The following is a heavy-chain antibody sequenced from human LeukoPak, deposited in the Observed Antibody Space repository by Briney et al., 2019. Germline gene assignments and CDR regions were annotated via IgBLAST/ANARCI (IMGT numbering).Heavy chain of an antibody. J-gene: IGHJ4*02. D-gene: IGHD1/OR15-1a*01. CDR3: AKGNWDKLEVFDY. V-gene: IGHV3-23*01. Sequence: GGSLRLSCAASGFTFSIYAMNWVRQAPGKGLECVSTICVRTGNTYYADSVKGRFTISRDNSKDTLSLLMNSLRAEDTAIYYCAKGNWDKLEVFDYWGQGTLVTVSS. CDR1: GFTFSIYA. CDR2: ICVRTGNT.